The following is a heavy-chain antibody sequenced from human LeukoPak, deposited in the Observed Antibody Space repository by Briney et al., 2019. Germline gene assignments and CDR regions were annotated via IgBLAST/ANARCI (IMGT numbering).Heavy chain of an antibody. CDR1: GFTFSSYG. CDR2: ISYDGSNK. D-gene: IGHD2-2*01. J-gene: IGHJ4*02. Sequence: GGSLRLSCAASGFTFSSYGMHRVRQAPGKGLEWVAVISYDGSNKYYADSVKGRFTISRDNSKNSLYLQMNSLRAEDTAVYYCARVGVPAAISDYWGQGTLVTVSS. V-gene: IGHV3-30*03. CDR3: ARVGVPAAISDY.